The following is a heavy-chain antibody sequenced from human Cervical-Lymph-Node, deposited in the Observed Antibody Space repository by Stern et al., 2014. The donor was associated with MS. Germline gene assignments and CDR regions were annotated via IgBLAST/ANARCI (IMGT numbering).Heavy chain of an antibody. CDR1: GGSFGGYY. Sequence: QVQLQQWGAGLLKPSETLSLTCAVYGGSFGGYYWNWIRQSPAKGLEWIGDISHSGTTKYSPSLKSRVTMSVDSSNTHFFLTLRSVTAADTAVYYCARAWGAYAMDVWGQGTTVIVSS. D-gene: IGHD7-27*01. CDR2: ISHSGTT. V-gene: IGHV4-34*01. CDR3: ARAWGAYAMDV. J-gene: IGHJ6*02.